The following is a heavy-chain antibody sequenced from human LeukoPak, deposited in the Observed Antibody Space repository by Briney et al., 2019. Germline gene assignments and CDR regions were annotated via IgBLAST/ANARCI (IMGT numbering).Heavy chain of an antibody. CDR3: ARGVVIAPQTFDY. CDR2: IYTTGST. V-gene: IGHV4-61*02. D-gene: IGHD2-21*01. CDR1: GGSISSGSYY. J-gene: IGHJ4*02. Sequence: PSQTLSLTCTVSGGSISSGSYYWSWIRQPAGKGLDWIGRIYTTGSTNYNPSLKSRVTISVDTSKNQFSLKLSSVTAADTAVYYCARGVVIAPQTFDYWGQGTLVTVSS.